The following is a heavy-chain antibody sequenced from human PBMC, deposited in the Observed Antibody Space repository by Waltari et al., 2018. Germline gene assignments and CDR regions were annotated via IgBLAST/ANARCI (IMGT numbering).Heavy chain of an antibody. D-gene: IGHD2-15*01. CDR1: GGTFSSYA. Sequence: QVQLVQSGAEVKKPGSSVKVSCKASGGTFSSYAISWVRQAPGQGLGWMGGIIPSFGTANYAQKFQGRVTITTDESMSTAYMELSSLRSEDTAVYYCAGDLGYCSGGSCYPAEYFQHWGQGTLVTVSS. J-gene: IGHJ1*01. CDR2: IIPSFGTA. V-gene: IGHV1-69*05. CDR3: AGDLGYCSGGSCYPAEYFQH.